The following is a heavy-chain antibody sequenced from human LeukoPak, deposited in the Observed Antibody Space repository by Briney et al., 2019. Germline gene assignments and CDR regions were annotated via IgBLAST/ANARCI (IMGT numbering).Heavy chain of an antibody. D-gene: IGHD5-18*01. CDR1: GFTFNSYA. J-gene: IGHJ6*02. CDR2: ISGSGGST. Sequence: GGSLRLSCAASGFTFNSYAMNWVRQAPGKGLEWVSAISGSGGSTYYADSVKGRFTISRDNSKNTLYLQMNSLRAEDTAVYYCAKGYSYGGSPFYYGMDVWSQGTTVTVSS. V-gene: IGHV3-23*01. CDR3: AKGYSYGGSPFYYGMDV.